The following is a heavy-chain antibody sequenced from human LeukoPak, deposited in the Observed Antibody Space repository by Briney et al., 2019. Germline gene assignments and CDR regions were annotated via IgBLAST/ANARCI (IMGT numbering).Heavy chain of an antibody. Sequence: GGSLRLSCAASGFTFSRYAMNWVRQAPGKGLEWVSYINTDSSDIHYADSVKGRFTISRDNARNTLYLQLCSLRAEDSAVYYCARDTFHPGLIDSWGQGTLVTVSS. D-gene: IGHD2-21*01. J-gene: IGHJ4*02. V-gene: IGHV3-21*05. CDR2: INTDSSDI. CDR3: ARDTFHPGLIDS. CDR1: GFTFSRYA.